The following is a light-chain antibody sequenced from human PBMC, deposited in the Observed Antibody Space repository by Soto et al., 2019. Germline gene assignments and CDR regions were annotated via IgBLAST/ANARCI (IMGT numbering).Light chain of an antibody. Sequence: EIVLTQSPGTLSLSPRERATLSCRASQSIFNNYLAWYQQKPGQAPRLLVYGASFRATGIPDRFSGSGSGTDFTLSVSRLEAEDFAVYYCQEYGGSPFTFGQGTRVEIK. CDR3: QEYGGSPFT. CDR2: GAS. J-gene: IGKJ2*01. V-gene: IGKV3-20*01. CDR1: QSIFNNY.